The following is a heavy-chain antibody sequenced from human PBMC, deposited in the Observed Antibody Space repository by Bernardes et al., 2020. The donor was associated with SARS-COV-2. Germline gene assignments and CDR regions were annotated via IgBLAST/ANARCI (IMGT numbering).Heavy chain of an antibody. CDR3: ARGDGELSLSLVWYFDL. D-gene: IGHD3-10*01. J-gene: IGHJ2*01. CDR2: INTNTGNP. Sequence: ASVKVSCKASGYTFTSYAMNWVRQAPGQGLEWMGWINTNTGNPTYAQGFTGRFVFSLDTSVSTAYLQISSLKAEDTAVYYCARGDGELSLSLVWYFDLWGRGTLVTVSS. V-gene: IGHV7-4-1*02. CDR1: GYTFTSYA.